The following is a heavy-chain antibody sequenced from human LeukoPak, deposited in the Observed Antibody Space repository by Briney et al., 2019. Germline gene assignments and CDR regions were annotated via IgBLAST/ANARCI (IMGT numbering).Heavy chain of an antibody. J-gene: IGHJ1*01. V-gene: IGHV4-59*01. CDR1: GGSISRYY. CDR3: ARGPYYYDSSGYAQYFQH. D-gene: IGHD3-22*01. CDR2: IYYSGST. Sequence: SETLSLTCTVSGGSISRYYWNWIRQPPGKGLEWIGYIYYSGSTNYNPSLKSRVTISVDTSKTQFSLKLSSVTAADAAVYYCARGPYYYDSSGYAQYFQHWGQGTLVTVSS.